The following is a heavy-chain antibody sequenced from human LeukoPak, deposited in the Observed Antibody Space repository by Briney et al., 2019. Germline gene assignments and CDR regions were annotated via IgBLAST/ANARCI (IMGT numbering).Heavy chain of an antibody. Sequence: QPGGSLRLSCAASGFTFSSYWMSWVRQAPGKGLEWVSYISSSGSTIYYADSVKGRFTISRDNAKNSLFLQMNSLRVEDTAVYFCARDRYYYNYEAFVWGRGAQVIVSS. CDR1: GFTFSSYW. CDR3: ARDRYYYNYEAFV. D-gene: IGHD3-10*01. J-gene: IGHJ2*01. V-gene: IGHV3-48*04. CDR2: ISSSGSTI.